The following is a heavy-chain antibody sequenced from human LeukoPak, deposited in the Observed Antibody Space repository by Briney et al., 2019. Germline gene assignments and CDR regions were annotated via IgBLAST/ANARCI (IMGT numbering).Heavy chain of an antibody. Sequence: GESLKISCKGSGYRFTNYWIGWVRQMPGKGLQWMGIIYPGDSNTRYSPSFQGQVTISADKSINTAYVQWSSLKASDTAMYYCARRVVNNRNWYFNLWGRGTLVTVSS. CDR2: IYPGDSNT. D-gene: IGHD4-23*01. CDR3: ARRVVNNRNWYFNL. CDR1: GYRFTNYW. J-gene: IGHJ2*01. V-gene: IGHV5-51*01.